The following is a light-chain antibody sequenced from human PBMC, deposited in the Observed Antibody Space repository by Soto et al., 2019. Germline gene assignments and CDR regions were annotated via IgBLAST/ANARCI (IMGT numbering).Light chain of an antibody. CDR2: GAS. J-gene: IGKJ5*01. CDR3: QQYGSSPPIT. V-gene: IGKV3-20*01. CDR1: QSVRSSY. Sequence: EIVLTQSPGTLSLSPGERATFSCRASQSVRSSYLAWFQQKPGQTPSLLIYGASRRATGIPDRFSGSGSGTDFTLTISRLEPEDFAVYYCQQYGSSPPITFGQGTRLEMK.